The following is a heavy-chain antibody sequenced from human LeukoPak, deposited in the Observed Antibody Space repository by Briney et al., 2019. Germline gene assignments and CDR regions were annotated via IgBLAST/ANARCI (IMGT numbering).Heavy chain of an antibody. CDR1: GGSISSGSYY. CDR3: ARDGSTQFDY. Sequence: SETLSLTCSVSGGSISSGSYYWSWIRQPAGKGLEWIGRIYTSGSTNYNPSLRSRVTISVDTSKNQFSLKLSSVTAADTAVYYCARDGSTQFDYWGQGTLVTVSA. J-gene: IGHJ4*02. CDR2: IYTSGST. D-gene: IGHD1-1*01. V-gene: IGHV4-61*02.